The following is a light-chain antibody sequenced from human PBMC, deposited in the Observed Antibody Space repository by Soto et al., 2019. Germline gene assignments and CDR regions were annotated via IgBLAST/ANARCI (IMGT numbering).Light chain of an antibody. CDR2: DAS. J-gene: IGKJ1*01. CDR1: QTISTW. Sequence: IQVTQSPPTLSASVGDRVAITCRAIQTISTWTAWYQQKPGKAPKLLAYDASTLQSGVASRFSGSGSGTEFTLIISGLQPDDSATYYCQQYTNTNNPWMFGQGTKVDI. V-gene: IGKV1-5*01. CDR3: QQYTNTNNPWM.